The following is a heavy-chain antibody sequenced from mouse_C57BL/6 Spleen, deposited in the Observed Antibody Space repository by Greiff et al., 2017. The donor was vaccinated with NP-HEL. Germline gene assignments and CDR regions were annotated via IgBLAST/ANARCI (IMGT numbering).Heavy chain of an antibody. CDR1: GYTFTSYW. CDR2: IDPSDSYT. CDR3: ARRTTDWYCDV. D-gene: IGHD1-1*01. Sequence: QVQLQQPGAELVKPGASVKLSCKASGYTFTSYWMQWVKQRPGQGLEWIGEIDPSDSYTNYNQKFKGKATVTVDTSSSTAYMQLSSLTSEDSAVYYCARRTTDWYCDVWGTGTTVTVSS. J-gene: IGHJ1*03. V-gene: IGHV1-50*01.